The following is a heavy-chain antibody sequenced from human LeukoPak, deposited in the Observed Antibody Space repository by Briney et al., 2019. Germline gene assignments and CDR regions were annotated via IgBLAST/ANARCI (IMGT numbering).Heavy chain of an antibody. J-gene: IGHJ4*02. CDR3: ARDTSWYYFDY. CDR1: GFTFSSYS. Sequence: PGGSLRLSCAASGFTFSSYSMNWARQAPGKGLEWVSSISSSSSYIYYADSVKGRFTISRDNAKNSLYLQMNSLRAEDTAVYYCARDTSWYYFDYWGQGTLVTVSS. CDR2: ISSSSSYI. V-gene: IGHV3-21*01. D-gene: IGHD2-2*01.